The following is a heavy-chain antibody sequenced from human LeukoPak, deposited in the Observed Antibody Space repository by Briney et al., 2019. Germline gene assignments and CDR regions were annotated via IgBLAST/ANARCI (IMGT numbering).Heavy chain of an antibody. CDR2: ISVYNGNT. J-gene: IGHJ4*02. D-gene: IGHD3-22*01. CDR3: ARDDYYDSRRDY. CDR1: GYTFTSYG. Sequence: ASVKVSCKASGYTFTSYGISWVRQAPGQGLEWMGWISVYNGNTNYAQKLQGRVTMTTDTSTSTAYMELRSLRSDDTAVYYCARDDYYDSRRDYWGQGSLVAVSS. V-gene: IGHV1-18*01.